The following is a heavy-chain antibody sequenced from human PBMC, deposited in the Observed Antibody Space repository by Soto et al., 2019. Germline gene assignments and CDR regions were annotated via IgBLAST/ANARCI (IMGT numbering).Heavy chain of an antibody. Sequence: QVRLQESGPGLVKPSGTLSLTCLVSGGSMSSPNWWTWVRQAPVKGLEWIAEIHHSGATNYSPSLKSRAVISIDKSNNQFSLQLTSVTAADTAVYYCATGSPYYYGSGGMWDSWGRGPWSPSPQ. V-gene: IGHV4-4*02. D-gene: IGHD3-10*01. CDR2: IHHSGAT. CDR1: GGSMSSPNW. CDR3: ATGSPYYYGSGGMWDS. J-gene: IGHJ4*02.